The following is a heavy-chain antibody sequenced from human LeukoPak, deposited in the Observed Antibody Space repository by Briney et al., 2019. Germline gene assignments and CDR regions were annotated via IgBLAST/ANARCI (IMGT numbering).Heavy chain of an antibody. V-gene: IGHV1-69*13. Sequence: SVKVPCKASGGTFGSYAISWVRQAPGQGLEWMGGIIPIFGTANYAQKFQGRVTITADESTSTAYMELSSLRSEDTAVYYCARYSYGHQYYSDYWGQGTLVTVSS. CDR3: ARYSYGHQYYSDY. D-gene: IGHD5-18*01. CDR1: GGTFGSYA. J-gene: IGHJ4*02. CDR2: IIPIFGTA.